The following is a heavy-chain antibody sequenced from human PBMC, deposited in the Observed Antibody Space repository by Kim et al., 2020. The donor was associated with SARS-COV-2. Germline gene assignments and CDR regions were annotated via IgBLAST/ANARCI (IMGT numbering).Heavy chain of an antibody. D-gene: IGHD5-12*01. Sequence: GGSLRLSCSGSGFFFGYYTMNWVRQAPGKGLEWVSSISSDSTSIKYADSVKGRFTISRDNSKNSLDLQMTNLRVEDTAVYYCSRDRLGAIEGGLSFYYMDVWGGGATVTISS. V-gene: IGHV3-21*01. J-gene: IGHJ6*03. CDR3: SRDRLGAIEGGLSFYYMDV. CDR2: ISSDSTSI. CDR1: GFFFGYYT.